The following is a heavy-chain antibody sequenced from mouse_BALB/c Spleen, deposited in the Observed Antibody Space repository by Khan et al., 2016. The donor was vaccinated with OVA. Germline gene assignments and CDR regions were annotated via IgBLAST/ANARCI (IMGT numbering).Heavy chain of an antibody. CDR3: ARAYYRYDGYYAMDY. CDR2: IWGGGGT. J-gene: IGHJ4*01. V-gene: IGHV2-6-4*01. D-gene: IGHD2-14*01. Sequence: QVRLQQSGPGLVAPSQSLSISCSVSGFSLSRYNIHWVRQPPGKGLEWLGMIWGGGGTDYNSTLKSRLSISTDNSASQAFLKMNSLQTVDTAMYYWARAYYRYDGYYAMDYWGQGTSVTVSS. CDR1: GFSLSRYN.